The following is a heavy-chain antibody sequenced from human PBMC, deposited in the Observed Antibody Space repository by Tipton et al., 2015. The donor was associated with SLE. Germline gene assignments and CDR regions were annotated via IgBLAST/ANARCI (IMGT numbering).Heavy chain of an antibody. CDR2: ISGSGGST. V-gene: IGHV3-23*01. Sequence: SLRLSCAASGFTFSSYAMSWVRQAPGKGLEWVSAISGSGGSTYYADSVKGRFTISRDNSKNTLYLQMNSLRAEDTAVYYCARDPTVAGQTPDYWGQGTLVTVSS. CDR3: ARDPTVAGQTPDY. CDR1: GFTFSSYA. J-gene: IGHJ4*02. D-gene: IGHD6-19*01.